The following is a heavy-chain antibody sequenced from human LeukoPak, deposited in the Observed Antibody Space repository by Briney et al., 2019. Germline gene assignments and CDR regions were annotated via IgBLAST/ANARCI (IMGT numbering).Heavy chain of an antibody. CDR2: IYSGGST. CDR3: TRNWGSDNWFDP. D-gene: IGHD7-27*01. Sequence: GGSLRLSCAASGLSFSSYGMHWVRQAPGKGLEWVSVIYSGGSTYYADSVKGRFTISRDNSKNTLYLQMNSLRAEDTAVYYCTRNWGSDNWFDPWGQGTLVTVSS. J-gene: IGHJ5*02. CDR1: GLSFSSYG. V-gene: IGHV3-NL1*01.